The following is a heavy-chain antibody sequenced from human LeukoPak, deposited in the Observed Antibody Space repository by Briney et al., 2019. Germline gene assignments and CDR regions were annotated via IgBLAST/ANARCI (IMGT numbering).Heavy chain of an antibody. V-gene: IGHV3-11*01. CDR3: ARTIIGIYGSFEYYFDL. J-gene: IGHJ4*02. CDR1: GFTFSDNY. CDR2: ISISGATI. Sequence: GGSLRLSCAASGFTFSDNYMSWIRQAPGKGLEWVSFISISGATIHYAVSVRDRLTISRDNAKNSLYLQMNSLRAEDTAMYYCARTIIGIYGSFEYYFDLWGQGTLVTVSS. D-gene: IGHD3-16*01.